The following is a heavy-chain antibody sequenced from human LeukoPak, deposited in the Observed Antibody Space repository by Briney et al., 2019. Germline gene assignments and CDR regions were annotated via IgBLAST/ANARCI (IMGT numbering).Heavy chain of an antibody. Sequence: GGPLRLSCAASGFTFSSYSMNWVRQAPGKGLEWVSSISSSSSYIYYADSVKGRFTISRDNAKNSLYLQMNSLRAEDTAVYYCASEWGGSVDYGGNSLDYWGQGTLVTVSS. D-gene: IGHD4-23*01. CDR3: ASEWGGSVDYGGNSLDY. CDR2: ISSSSSYI. CDR1: GFTFSSYS. J-gene: IGHJ4*02. V-gene: IGHV3-21*01.